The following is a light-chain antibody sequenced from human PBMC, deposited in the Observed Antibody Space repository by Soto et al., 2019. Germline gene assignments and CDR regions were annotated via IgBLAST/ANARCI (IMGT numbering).Light chain of an antibody. CDR2: DAS. J-gene: IGKJ4*01. CDR1: QTVRNN. CDR3: QQRSS. V-gene: IGKV3-11*01. Sequence: EIVLTHSPATLSLSPVERATLSCRASQTVRNNLAWYQQRPGQAPRLLIYDASSRATGIPARFSGSGSGTDFTLTISRLEPEDFAVYYCQQRSSFGGGTKVDIK.